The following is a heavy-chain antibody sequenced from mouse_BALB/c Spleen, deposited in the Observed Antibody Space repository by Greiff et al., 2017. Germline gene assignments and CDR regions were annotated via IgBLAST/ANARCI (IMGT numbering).Heavy chain of an antibody. CDR1: GFTFSSFG. V-gene: IGHV5-17*02. CDR3: ARTLYAMDY. J-gene: IGHJ4*01. CDR2: ISSGSSTI. Sequence: DVKLMESGGGLVQPGGSRKLSCAASGFTFSSFGMHWVRQAPEKGLEWVAYISSGSSTIYYADTVKGRFTISRDNPKNTLFLQMTSLRSEDTAMYYCARTLYAMDYWGQGTSVTVSS.